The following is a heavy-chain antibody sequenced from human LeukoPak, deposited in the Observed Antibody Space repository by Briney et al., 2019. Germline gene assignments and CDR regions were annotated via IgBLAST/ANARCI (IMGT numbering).Heavy chain of an antibody. CDR3: ARHGKYSAGYRYFDN. J-gene: IGHJ4*02. V-gene: IGHV5-51*01. CDR1: GYSFSNYW. CDR2: IYSGDSDT. Sequence: GESLKISCKGSGYSFSNYWIGWVRQMPGKGLEWMGIIYSGDSDTRYSPSFQGQVTILVDKSISTAYLQWSSLKASDTAMYYCARHGKYSAGYRYFDNWGQGTRVTVSS. D-gene: IGHD3-16*02.